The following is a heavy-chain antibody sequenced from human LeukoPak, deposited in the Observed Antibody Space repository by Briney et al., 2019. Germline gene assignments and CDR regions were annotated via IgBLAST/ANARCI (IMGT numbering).Heavy chain of an antibody. Sequence: GASVKVSCKASGYTFTSYGISWVRQAPGQGLEWMGWIGAYNGNTNYAQKLQGRVTMTTDTSTSTAYMELRSLRSDDTAVYYCARDLVWFGEFPFDYWGQGTLVTVSS. V-gene: IGHV1-18*04. CDR2: IGAYNGNT. J-gene: IGHJ4*02. D-gene: IGHD3-10*01. CDR3: ARDLVWFGEFPFDY. CDR1: GYTFTSYG.